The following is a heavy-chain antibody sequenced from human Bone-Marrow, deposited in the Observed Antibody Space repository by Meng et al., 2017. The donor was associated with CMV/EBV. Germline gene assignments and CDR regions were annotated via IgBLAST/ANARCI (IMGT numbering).Heavy chain of an antibody. CDR2: IIPIPAMA. CDR1: GGTFSNYT. Sequence: SVKVSCKASGGTFSNYTISWVRQAPGQGLEWMARIIPIPAMANYAQKFQGRVTITADKSTSTAYMELSSLRSEDTAVYYCAREAVGEYVDSGMEVWGRGTTVTVSS. D-gene: IGHD1-26*01. V-gene: IGHV1-69*04. J-gene: IGHJ6*02. CDR3: AREAVGEYVDSGMEV.